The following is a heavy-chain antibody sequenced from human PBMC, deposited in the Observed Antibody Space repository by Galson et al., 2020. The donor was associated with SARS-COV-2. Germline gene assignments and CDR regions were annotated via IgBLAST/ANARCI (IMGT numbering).Heavy chain of an antibody. CDR3: SRDQGYVSSWSIVDPFDH. D-gene: IGHD6-13*01. Sequence: ASETLSLTCTVSGGSISTNNCFWGWIRQPPGKGLEWIGSIYYGGTTYYNPSRKSRLTISMDTSKNQFSLKLSSVTAADTAMYYCSRDQGYVSSWSIVDPFDHWGQGTLVTVSS. CDR2: IYYGGTT. V-gene: IGHV4-39*07. J-gene: IGHJ4*02. CDR1: GGSISTNNCF.